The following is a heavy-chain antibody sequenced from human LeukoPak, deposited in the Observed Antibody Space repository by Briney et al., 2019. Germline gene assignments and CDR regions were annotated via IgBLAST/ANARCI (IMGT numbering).Heavy chain of an antibody. J-gene: IGHJ4*02. Sequence: PGGSLRLSCATSGFTFSTYAMSWVRQAPGKGLEWVSGLSASVGATTYYADSVKGRVTISRDNSRNTLYLQMNSLRAEDTAVYYCAKDPATTSVVNSHLDYWGQGTLVTVSS. CDR3: AKDPATTSVVNSHLDY. CDR2: LSASVGATT. CDR1: GFTFSTYA. V-gene: IGHV3-23*01. D-gene: IGHD4-23*01.